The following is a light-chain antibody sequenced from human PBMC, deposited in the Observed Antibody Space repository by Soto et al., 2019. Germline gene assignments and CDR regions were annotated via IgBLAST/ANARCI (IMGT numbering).Light chain of an antibody. CDR1: QSVSSN. CDR2: GAS. V-gene: IGKV3-15*01. CDR3: QQCHMWSIA. Sequence: DIGMTQSPSTLSVSLGERATLSCRASQSVSSNLACYQQKPVQAPRLLIYGASTRTTGIPSRFSGSGSGTDFTLTISSLEPEDSATYYCQQCHMWSIAFGQGTLLEIK. J-gene: IGKJ5*01.